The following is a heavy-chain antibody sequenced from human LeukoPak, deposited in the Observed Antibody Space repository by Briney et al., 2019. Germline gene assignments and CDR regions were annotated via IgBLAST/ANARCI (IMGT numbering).Heavy chain of an antibody. J-gene: IGHJ4*02. V-gene: IGHV3-53*01. CDR1: GFTVSSNH. Sequence: GGSLRLSCAASGFTVSSNHMSWVRQAPGKGLEWVSFIYSGGSTYYTDSVEGGCTISRDNSNTTLYLQMNSLRAEDTAVYYCTTDYCSGASCRSDHWGQGTLVTVSS. CDR2: IYSGGST. CDR3: TTDYCSGASCRSDH. D-gene: IGHD2-15*01.